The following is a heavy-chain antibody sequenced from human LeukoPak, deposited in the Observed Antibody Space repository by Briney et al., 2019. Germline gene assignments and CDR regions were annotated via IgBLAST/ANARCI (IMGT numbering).Heavy chain of an antibody. CDR2: IYTSGST. Sequence: SETLSLTCTVSGGSISSGSYYWSWIRQPAGKGLEWIGRIYTSGSTNYNPSLKSRVTISVDTSKNQFSLKLRSVTAADTAVYYCARVTTGGYYKCWGPGTLVPVS. CDR1: GGSISSGSYY. J-gene: IGHJ4*02. V-gene: IGHV4-61*02. CDR3: ARVTTGGYYKC. D-gene: IGHD3-22*01.